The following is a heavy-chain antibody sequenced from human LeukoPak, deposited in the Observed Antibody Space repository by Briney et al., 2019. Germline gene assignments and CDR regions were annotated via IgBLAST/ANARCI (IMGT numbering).Heavy chain of an antibody. CDR3: ARDGVAGTVDY. D-gene: IGHD6-19*01. Sequence: GGSLTLSCAASGFTFSSYSMNCLRQAPGKGLEWVSSISSSSSYIYYADSVKGRFTISRDNAKNSLYLQMNSLRAEDTAVYYCARDGVAGTVDYWGQGTLVTVSS. J-gene: IGHJ4*02. CDR1: GFTFSSYS. V-gene: IGHV3-21*01. CDR2: ISSSSSYI.